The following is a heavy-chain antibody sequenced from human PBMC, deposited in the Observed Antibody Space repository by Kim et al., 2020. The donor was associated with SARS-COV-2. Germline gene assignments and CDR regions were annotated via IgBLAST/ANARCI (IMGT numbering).Heavy chain of an antibody. CDR3: PRGCSDSDREFGI. V-gene: IGHV4-59*01. CDR2: IYYSGST. D-gene: IGHD5-12*01. CDR1: GGSISSYY. J-gene: IGHJ3*02. Sequence: SETLSLTCTVSGGSISSYYWSWIRQPPGKGLEWIGYIYYSGSTNYNPSLKSRVTISVDTSTNQVSLKLSSVTAADTAMYYCPRGCSDSDREFGIWGQGT.